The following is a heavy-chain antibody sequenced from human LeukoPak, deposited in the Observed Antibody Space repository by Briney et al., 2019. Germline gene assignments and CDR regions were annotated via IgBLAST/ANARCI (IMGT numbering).Heavy chain of an antibody. CDR1: GFSFSSHW. Sequence: GGSLRLSCEASGFSFSSHWMHWVRQSPGKGLVWVSRITNDGSNTVYADSVEGRFTISRDNARNTLYLQMNSLRAEDTAVYYCARAGDYDYWGQGTLVTVSS. CDR2: ITNDGSNT. V-gene: IGHV3-74*01. D-gene: IGHD4-17*01. CDR3: ARAGDYDY. J-gene: IGHJ4*02.